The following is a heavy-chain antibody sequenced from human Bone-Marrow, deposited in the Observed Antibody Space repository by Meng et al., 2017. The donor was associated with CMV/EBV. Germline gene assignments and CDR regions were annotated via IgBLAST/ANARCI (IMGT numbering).Heavy chain of an antibody. CDR3: ARESSSSWYSYYYYYGMDV. CDR1: GFTFRSCW. V-gene: IGHV3-7*01. CDR2: IKQDGSEK. D-gene: IGHD6-13*01. Sequence: GESLKIPCAASGFTFRSCWMSWVRQAPGKGLEWVANIKQDGSEKYYVDSVKGRFTISRDNAKNSLYLQMNSLRAEDTAVYYCARESSSSWYSYYYYYGMDVWGQGTTVTVSS. J-gene: IGHJ6*02.